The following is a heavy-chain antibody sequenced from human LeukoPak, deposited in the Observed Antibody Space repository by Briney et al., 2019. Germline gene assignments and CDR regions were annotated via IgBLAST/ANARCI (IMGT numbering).Heavy chain of an antibody. J-gene: IGHJ4*02. CDR3: VRAGYTDY. CDR2: IYPGDSDT. D-gene: IGHD5-24*01. Sequence: GSLEISCQGSGSTFTTYWIGWVRQLPGKGLEWMGIIYPGDSDTRYSPSFQGQVTISADKSINTAYLQWSSLKASDTAMYYCVRAGYTDYWGQGTLVTVSS. V-gene: IGHV5-51*06. CDR1: GSTFTTYW.